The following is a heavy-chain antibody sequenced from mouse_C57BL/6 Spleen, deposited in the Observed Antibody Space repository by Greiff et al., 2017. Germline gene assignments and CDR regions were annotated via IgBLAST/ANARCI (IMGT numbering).Heavy chain of an antibody. CDR2: INPNNGGT. D-gene: IGHD1-1*01. CDR1: GYTFTDYN. Sequence: EVQLQQSGPELVKPGASVKMSCKASGYTFTDYNMHWVKQSHGKSLEWIGYINPNNGGTSYNQKFKGKATLTVNKSSSTAYLELRSLTSEDSAVYYCARGEGGSSSYEYYYAMDYWGQGTSVTVSS. V-gene: IGHV1-22*01. CDR3: ARGEGGSSSYEYYYAMDY. J-gene: IGHJ4*01.